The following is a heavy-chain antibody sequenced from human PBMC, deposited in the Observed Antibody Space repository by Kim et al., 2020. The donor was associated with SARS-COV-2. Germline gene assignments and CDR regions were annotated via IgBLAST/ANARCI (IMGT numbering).Heavy chain of an antibody. CDR3: TTGAPDDYGDYYYYGMDV. CDR1: GFTFSNAW. D-gene: IGHD4-17*01. Sequence: GGSLRLSCAASGFTFSNAWMSWVRQAPGKGLEWVGRIKSKTAGGTTDYAAPVKGRFTISRDDSKNTLYLQMNSLKNEDTAVYYCTTGAPDDYGDYYYYGMDVWGQGTTVTVSS. V-gene: IGHV3-15*01. J-gene: IGHJ6*02. CDR2: IKSKTAGGTT.